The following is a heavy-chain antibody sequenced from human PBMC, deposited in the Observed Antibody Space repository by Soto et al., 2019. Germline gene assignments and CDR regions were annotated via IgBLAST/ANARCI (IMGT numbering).Heavy chain of an antibody. Sequence: SETLSLPCTVSGDSISSTTNCWGWIRQPPGKGLEWIGSICYTGSTFYNPSLKSRVTISLDTSKNQFSLKLTSVTAADTAVYYCARHNKRDTLTGRHVRHFDYWGQGTLVTVSS. CDR3: ARHNKRDTLTGRHVRHFDY. CDR2: ICYTGST. J-gene: IGHJ4*02. D-gene: IGHD3-9*01. V-gene: IGHV4-39*01. CDR1: GDSISSTTNC.